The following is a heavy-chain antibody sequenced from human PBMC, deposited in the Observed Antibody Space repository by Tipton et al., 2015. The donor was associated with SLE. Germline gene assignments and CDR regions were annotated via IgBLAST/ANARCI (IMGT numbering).Heavy chain of an antibody. CDR2: INHSGST. CDR3: ASIVPDDDSGVIAGDY. D-gene: IGHD3-22*01. V-gene: IGHV4-34*01. J-gene: IGHJ4*02. Sequence: TLSLTCAVYGGSFSAYYWSWIRQPPGKGLEWIGEINHSGSTYYNPSLKSRVTISVDTSKNQFSLKLSSVTAADTAVYYCASIVPDDDSGVIAGDYWGQGTLVTVSS. CDR1: GGSFSAYY.